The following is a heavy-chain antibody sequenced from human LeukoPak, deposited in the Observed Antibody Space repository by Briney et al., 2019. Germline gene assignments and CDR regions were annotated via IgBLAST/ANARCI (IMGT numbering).Heavy chain of an antibody. CDR3: ATSFEYSSSAASY. CDR2: IYYSGST. V-gene: IGHV4-59*08. CDR1: GGSSSSYY. J-gene: IGHJ4*02. D-gene: IGHD6-6*01. Sequence: KPSETLSLXCTVSGGSSSSYYWSWIRQPPGKGLEWIGYIYYSGSTNYNPSLKSRVTISVDTSKNQFSLKLSSVTAADTAVYYCATSFEYSSSAASYWGQGTLVTVSS.